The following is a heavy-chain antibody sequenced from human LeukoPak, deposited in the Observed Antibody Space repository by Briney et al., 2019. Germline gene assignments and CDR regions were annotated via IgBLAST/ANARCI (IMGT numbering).Heavy chain of an antibody. D-gene: IGHD5-18*01. CDR1: GFPFSSYW. Sequence: PGGSLRLSCVASGFPFSSYWMPWVRQAPGKGLEWVANIKQDGSKKSYGDSVKGRFTISRDDAKNSLYLQMNSLRAEDTAVYYCARDLNSYGYNWGQGTLVTVSS. CDR3: ARDLNSYGYN. V-gene: IGHV3-7*01. J-gene: IGHJ4*02. CDR2: IKQDGSKK.